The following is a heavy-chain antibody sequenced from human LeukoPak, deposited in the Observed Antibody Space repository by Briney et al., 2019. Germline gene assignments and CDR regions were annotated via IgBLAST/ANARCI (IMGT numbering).Heavy chain of an antibody. V-gene: IGHV3-15*01. J-gene: IGHJ4*02. CDR3: TTVGRRKQQLVFFDY. CDR1: GFTFSSYS. D-gene: IGHD6-13*01. Sequence: SGGSLRLSCAASGFTFSSYSMNWVRQAPGKGLEWVGRIKSKTDGGTTDYAAPVKGRFTISRDDSKNTVYLQMNSLKTEDTAVYYCTTVGRRKQQLVFFDYWGQGTLVTVSS. CDR2: IKSKTDGGTT.